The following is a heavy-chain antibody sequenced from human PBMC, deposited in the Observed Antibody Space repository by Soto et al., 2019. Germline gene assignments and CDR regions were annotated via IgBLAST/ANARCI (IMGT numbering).Heavy chain of an antibody. Sequence: ASVKVSCKASGYTFTSYGISWVRQAPGQGLEWMGWISAYNGNTNYAQKLQGRVTMTTDTSTSTAYMELRSLRADDTAVYYCARDKAPIASAANNWFDPWGQGTLITVYS. V-gene: IGHV1-18*04. CDR1: GYTFTSYG. D-gene: IGHD6-13*01. CDR2: ISAYNGNT. CDR3: ARDKAPIASAANNWFDP. J-gene: IGHJ5*02.